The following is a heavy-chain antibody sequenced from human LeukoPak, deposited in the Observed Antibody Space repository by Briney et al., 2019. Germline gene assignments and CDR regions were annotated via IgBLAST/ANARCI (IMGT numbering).Heavy chain of an antibody. CDR2: VKPNNGGT. J-gene: IGHJ3*02. V-gene: IGHV1-2*02. CDR1: GYTLTDYY. Sequence: ASVKVSCKASGYTLTDYYIHWVRQSPGQGLEGMGWVKPNNGGTTYSQKFQGRVTMTRDTSISTAYMELSRLRSDDTAVYYCAREKLGPGTFDIWGEGTMVTVYS. CDR3: AREKLGPGTFDI. D-gene: IGHD7-27*01.